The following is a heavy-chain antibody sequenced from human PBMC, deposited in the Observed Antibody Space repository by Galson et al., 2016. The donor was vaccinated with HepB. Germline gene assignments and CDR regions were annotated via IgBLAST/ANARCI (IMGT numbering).Heavy chain of an antibody. CDR3: ARAVMLGRGMDV. Sequence: CAISWDSVDNNGAAWVWIRQSPSRGLEWLGRTFYRSTWENHYAGSVKNRITISPDTSRNQFSLYLNSVTPEDTAVYYCARAVMLGRGMDVWGQGTTVTVSS. V-gene: IGHV6-1*01. J-gene: IGHJ6*02. CDR1: WDSVDNNGAA. D-gene: IGHD3-10*01. CDR2: TFYRSTWEN.